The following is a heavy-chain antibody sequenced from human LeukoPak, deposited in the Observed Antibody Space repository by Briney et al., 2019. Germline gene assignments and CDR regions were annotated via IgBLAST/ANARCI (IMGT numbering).Heavy chain of an antibody. D-gene: IGHD3-10*01. V-gene: IGHV4-31*03. J-gene: IGHJ5*02. CDR2: IYYSGST. Sequence: SETLSLTCTVSGGSISSGGYYWSWIRQHPGKGLEWIGYIYYSGSTYYNPSLKSRVTMSVDTSKNQFSLKLSSVTAADTAVYYCARYYYGSGAFEPWGQGTLVTVSS. CDR3: ARYYYGSGAFEP. CDR1: GGSISSGGYY.